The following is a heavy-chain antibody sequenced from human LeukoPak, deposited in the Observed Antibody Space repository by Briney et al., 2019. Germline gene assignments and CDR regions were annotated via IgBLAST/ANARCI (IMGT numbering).Heavy chain of an antibody. CDR3: ARDAYDSSGYSGAVDY. Sequence: GGSLRLSCEASGFTFTTYSMTWVRQAPGKGLEWVSIISSGSSAIFSADALKGRFTISRDDAKNLLYLQMNSLRAEDTAVYYCARDAYDSSGYSGAVDYWGQGTLVTVSS. J-gene: IGHJ4*02. CDR1: GFTFTTYS. V-gene: IGHV3-21*01. D-gene: IGHD3-22*01. CDR2: ISSGSSAI.